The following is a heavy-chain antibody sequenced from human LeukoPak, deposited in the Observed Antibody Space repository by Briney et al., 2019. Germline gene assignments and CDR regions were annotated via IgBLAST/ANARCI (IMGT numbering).Heavy chain of an antibody. V-gene: IGHV3-33*01. J-gene: IGHJ4*02. D-gene: IGHD3-22*01. Sequence: GGSLRLSCAASGFTFSSYGMHWVRQAPGKGLEWVAVIWYDGSNKYYADSAKGRFTISGDNSKNTLYLQMNSLRAEDTAVYYCARDSGGYYYDSSGLGYWGQGTLVTVSS. CDR1: GFTFSSYG. CDR3: ARDSGGYYYDSSGLGY. CDR2: IWYDGSNK.